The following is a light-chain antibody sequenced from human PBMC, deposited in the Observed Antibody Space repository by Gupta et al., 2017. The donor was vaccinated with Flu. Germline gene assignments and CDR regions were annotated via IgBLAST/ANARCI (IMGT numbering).Light chain of an antibody. CDR2: KSS. CDR1: QSVSSW. V-gene: IGKV1-5*03. J-gene: IGKJ5*01. Sequence: PSTLSASVGDTVNITCRASQSVSSWLAWYQVKPGKAPKLLIYKSSALETGVPSRFSGSGSGTKFTLTISSLQPDDSASYYCQQYINYFITFGQGTRLEIK. CDR3: QQYINYFIT.